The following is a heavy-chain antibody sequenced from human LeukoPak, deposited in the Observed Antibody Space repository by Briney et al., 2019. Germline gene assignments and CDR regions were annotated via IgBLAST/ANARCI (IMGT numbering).Heavy chain of an antibody. CDR3: ARDLVRGVMVAFDI. D-gene: IGHD3-10*01. CDR1: GGSISSYY. CDR2: IYTSGST. V-gene: IGHV4-4*07. J-gene: IGHJ3*02. Sequence: SETLSLTCTVSGGSISSYYWSWIRQPAGKGLEWIGRIYTSGSTNYNPSLKSRVTMSVDTSKNQFSLKLSSVTAADTAVYYCARDLVRGVMVAFDIWGQGTMVTVSS.